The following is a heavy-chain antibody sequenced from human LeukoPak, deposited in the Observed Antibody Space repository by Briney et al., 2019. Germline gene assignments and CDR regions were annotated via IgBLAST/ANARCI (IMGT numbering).Heavy chain of an antibody. V-gene: IGHV4-34*01. D-gene: IGHD1-1*01. CDR1: GGSFSGYY. CDR3: VSIQLRTSWFDP. Sequence: SEALSLTCAVYGGSFSGYYWSWIRQPPGKGLEWIGEINHSGSTTNYNPSLKSRVTISVDTSKNQFSLQLKSVTAADTAVYYCVSIQLRTSWFDPWGQGTLVTVSS. J-gene: IGHJ5*02. CDR2: INHSGSTT.